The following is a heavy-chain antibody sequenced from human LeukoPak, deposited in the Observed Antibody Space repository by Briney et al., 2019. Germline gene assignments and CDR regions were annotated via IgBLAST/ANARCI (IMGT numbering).Heavy chain of an antibody. CDR1: GASFSGYS. V-gene: IGHV4-34*01. J-gene: IGHJ2*01. D-gene: IGHD3-9*01. CDR2: FSHTGSP. CDR3: ARSANYDILTGLDWYFDL. Sequence: SETLSLTCAISGASFSGYSWTWIRQPPGKGLEWIGEFSHTGSPIYNPSLKSRVNISVDTSKNQLSLKLSSVTAADTAVYYCARSANYDILTGLDWYFDLWGRGTLVTVSS.